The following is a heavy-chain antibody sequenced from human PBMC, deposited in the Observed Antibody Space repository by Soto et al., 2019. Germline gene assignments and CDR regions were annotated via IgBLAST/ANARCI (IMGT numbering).Heavy chain of an antibody. Sequence: ASVKVSCKASGGTFSSYAISWVRQAPGQGLEWMGGIIPIFGTANYAQKFQGRVTITADESTSTAYMELSSLRSEDTAVYYCAREYRDGYNFFIYWGQGTLVTVSS. J-gene: IGHJ4*02. V-gene: IGHV1-69*13. CDR3: AREYRDGYNFFIY. CDR2: IIPIFGTA. CDR1: GGTFSSYA. D-gene: IGHD5-12*01.